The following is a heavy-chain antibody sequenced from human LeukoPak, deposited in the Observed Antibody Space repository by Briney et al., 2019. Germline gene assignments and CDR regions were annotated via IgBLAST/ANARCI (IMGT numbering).Heavy chain of an antibody. CDR1: GGSISSYY. D-gene: IGHD4-23*01. CDR2: IYYSGST. V-gene: IGHV4-59*01. J-gene: IGHJ4*02. CDR3: ARAEDGDYGGYFDY. Sequence: SETLSLTCTVSGGSISSYYWSWIRQPPGKGLEWIGYIYYSGSTNYNPSLKSRVTISVDTSKNQFSLKLSSVTAADTAVHYCARAEDGDYGGYFDYWGQGTLVTVSS.